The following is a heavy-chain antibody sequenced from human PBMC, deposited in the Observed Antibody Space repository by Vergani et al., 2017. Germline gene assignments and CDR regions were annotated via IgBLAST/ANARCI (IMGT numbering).Heavy chain of an antibody. CDR3: AREYPGCGSSSGSFDY. CDR1: GFTFSSYW. D-gene: IGHD6-6*01. CDR2: INSDGSST. V-gene: IGHV3-74*01. Sequence: EVHLGESGGGLVQPGGSLRLSCAASGFTFSSYWLHWARHAPGKGRVWVSRINSDGSSTSYADSVKDQFTISRENAKNTLYQQMNSLRAEDTAVYYCAREYPGCGSSSGSFDYWGQGTLVTVSS. J-gene: IGHJ4*02.